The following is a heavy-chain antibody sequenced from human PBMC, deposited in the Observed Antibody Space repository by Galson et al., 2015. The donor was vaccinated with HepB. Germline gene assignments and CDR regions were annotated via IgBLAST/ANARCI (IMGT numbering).Heavy chain of an antibody. V-gene: IGHV1-2*04. CDR1: GYTFTSYY. CDR2: INPNSGGT. J-gene: IGHJ6*02. D-gene: IGHD6-13*01. CDR3: ARDVVAAAGTYYYYYGMDV. Sequence: SVKVSCKASGYTFTSYYMHWVRQAPGQGLEWMGWINPNSGGTNYAQKFQGWVTMTRDTSISTAYMELSRLRSDDTAVYYCARDVVAAAGTYYYYYGMDVWGQGTTVTVSS.